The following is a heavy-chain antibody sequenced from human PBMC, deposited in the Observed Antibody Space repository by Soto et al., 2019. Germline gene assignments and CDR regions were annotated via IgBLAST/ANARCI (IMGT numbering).Heavy chain of an antibody. CDR2: IIPILGIA. Sequence: QVQLVQSGAEVKKPGSSVKVSCKASGGTFSSYTISWVRQPPGQGLEWMGRIIPILGIANYAQKFQGRVTITADKSTSTAYMELSSLRSEDTAVYYCARDHYYYGMDVWGQGTTVTVSS. J-gene: IGHJ6*02. CDR1: GGTFSSYT. CDR3: ARDHYYYGMDV. V-gene: IGHV1-69*02.